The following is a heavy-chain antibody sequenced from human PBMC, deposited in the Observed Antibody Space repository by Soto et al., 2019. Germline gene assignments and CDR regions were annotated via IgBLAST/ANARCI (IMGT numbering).Heavy chain of an antibody. D-gene: IGHD5-18*01. CDR1: GGSLSTNP. J-gene: IGHJ5*02. Sequence: SVKVSCKASGGSLSTNPISWVRQAPGQGLEWMGGTGSGTGPGNHAQKFQGRLTVTADKSTSTVYMELTNLSSEDTAVYYCAGRDSGGFYRFCESWGQGTLVTVSS. V-gene: IGHV1-69*06. CDR2: TGSGTGPG. CDR3: AGRDSGGFYRFCES.